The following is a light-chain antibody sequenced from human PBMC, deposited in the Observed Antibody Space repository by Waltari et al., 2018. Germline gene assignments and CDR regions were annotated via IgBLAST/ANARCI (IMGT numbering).Light chain of an antibody. CDR3: CSYAVGTYTWF. CDR1: SNNIGDSRY. CDR2: DVN. V-gene: IGLV2-11*01. J-gene: IGLJ2*01. Sequence: QSALTQPRSVSGSPGQSVTTSCTGTSNNIGDSRYVSLYQPRPGKAPPVVLHDVNRRPSGVPDRFTASKSGNTASLTISGLQAEDEGDYYCCSYAVGTYTWFFGGGTKLTVL.